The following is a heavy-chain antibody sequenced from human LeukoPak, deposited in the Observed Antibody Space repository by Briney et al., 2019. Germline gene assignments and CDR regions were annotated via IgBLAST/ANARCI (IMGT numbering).Heavy chain of an antibody. CDR1: GYTFTSYD. J-gene: IGHJ4*02. D-gene: IGHD3-22*01. CDR2: MNPNSGNT. V-gene: IGHV1-8*03. Sequence: ASVKVSCKASGYTFTSYDINWVRQATGQGLEWMGWMNPNSGNTGYAQKFQGRVTITRNTSISTAYMELSSLRSEDTAVYYCARPSWYYDSSGYYLVYWGQGTLVTVSS. CDR3: ARPSWYYDSSGYYLVY.